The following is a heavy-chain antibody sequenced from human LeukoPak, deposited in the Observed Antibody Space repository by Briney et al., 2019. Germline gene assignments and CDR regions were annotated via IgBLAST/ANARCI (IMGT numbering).Heavy chain of an antibody. D-gene: IGHD1-14*01. V-gene: IGHV3-11*04. CDR1: GFTFSDYY. Sequence: GGSLRLSCAASGFTFSDYYIIWIRQAPGKGLEWVSYISSSGYTMYYADSVKGRFTISRDNTKNSLYLQMNSLRADDTAVYYCARNRISTAGHSFDYWGQGTLVTVSS. CDR2: ISSSGYTM. CDR3: ARNRISTAGHSFDY. J-gene: IGHJ4*02.